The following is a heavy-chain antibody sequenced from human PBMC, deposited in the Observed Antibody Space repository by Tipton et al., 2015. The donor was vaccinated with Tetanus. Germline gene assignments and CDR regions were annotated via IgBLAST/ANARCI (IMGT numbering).Heavy chain of an antibody. CDR1: GGSISSGGYY. D-gene: IGHD6-19*01. CDR3: ARIGWLQQNKPAFDI. J-gene: IGHJ3*02. Sequence: TLSLTCTVSGGSISSGGYYWSWIRQHPGKGLEWIGYIYYSGSTYYNPSLRSRVTLSVDTSKNQFSLKLSSVTAADTAVYYCARIGWLQQNKPAFDIWGQGTVVTVSS. CDR2: IYYSGST. V-gene: IGHV4-31*03.